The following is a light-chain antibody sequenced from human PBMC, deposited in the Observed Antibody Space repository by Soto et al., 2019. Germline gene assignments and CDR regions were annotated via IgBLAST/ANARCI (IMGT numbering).Light chain of an antibody. V-gene: IGKV3-20*01. J-gene: IGKJ5*01. Sequence: ETVLTQSPDPPSLSPGERATLSCRASQSVSSSYLAWYQQKPGQAPRLLMSAASSRATGIPDRFSGSGSGTDFTLTISRLEAEDFAVYYCQQSSSSPITFGQGTRLEIK. CDR1: QSVSSSY. CDR3: QQSSSSPIT. CDR2: AAS.